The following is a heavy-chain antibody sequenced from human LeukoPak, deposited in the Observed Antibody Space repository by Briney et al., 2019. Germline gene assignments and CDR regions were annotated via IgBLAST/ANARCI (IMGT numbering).Heavy chain of an antibody. V-gene: IGHV4-38-2*02. CDR3: ARPTARLGWFDP. J-gene: IGHJ5*02. CDR1: GYSISSGSY. CDR2: IYHSGST. Sequence: ASETLSLTCTVSGYSISSGSYWGWIRQPPGKGLEWVGSIYHSGSTYHNPSLKSRVTISVDTSKNQFSLKLRSVTAADTAVYYCARPTARLGWFDPWGQGTLVTVSS. D-gene: IGHD6-6*01.